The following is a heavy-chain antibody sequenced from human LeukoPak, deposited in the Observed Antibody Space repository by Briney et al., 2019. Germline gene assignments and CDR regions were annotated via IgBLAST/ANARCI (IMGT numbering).Heavy chain of an antibody. V-gene: IGHV4-34*01. CDR1: GGSFSGYY. Sequence: SSETLSLTCAVYGGSFSGYYWSWIRQPPGKGLEWIGEITHSGSTNYNPSLKSRVTISVDTSKNQFSLKLSSVTAADTAVYYCARGHDILTGYFDYWGQGTLVTVSS. CDR3: ARGHDILTGYFDY. D-gene: IGHD3-9*01. J-gene: IGHJ4*02. CDR2: ITHSGST.